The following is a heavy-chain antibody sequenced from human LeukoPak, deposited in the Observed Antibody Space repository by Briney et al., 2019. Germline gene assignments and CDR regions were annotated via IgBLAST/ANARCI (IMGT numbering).Heavy chain of an antibody. CDR2: INPNSGGT. CDR3: ARVAGYCSSTSCYTRMSYFDY. V-gene: IGHV1-2*02. Sequence: ASVKVSCKASGYTFTGYYMHWVRQAPGQGLEWMGWINPNSGGTNYARKFQGRVTMTRDTSISTAYMELSRLRSDDTAVYYCARVAGYCSSTSCYTRMSYFDYWGQGTLVTVSS. CDR1: GYTFTGYY. J-gene: IGHJ4*02. D-gene: IGHD2-2*02.